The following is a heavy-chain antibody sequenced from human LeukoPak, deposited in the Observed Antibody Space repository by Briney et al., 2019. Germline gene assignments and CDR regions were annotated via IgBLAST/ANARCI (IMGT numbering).Heavy chain of an antibody. Sequence: PGGSLRLSCAGSGFTFSSYAMSWVRQAPGKGLEWVSAISDTGATTYDADSVKGRFTISRDNSRSTLYLQMNSLRAEDTAVYYCARDTTVASGMQFWGQGALVTVSS. CDR3: ARDTTVASGMQF. CDR2: ISDTGATT. CDR1: GFTFSSYA. V-gene: IGHV3-23*01. J-gene: IGHJ4*02. D-gene: IGHD6-19*01.